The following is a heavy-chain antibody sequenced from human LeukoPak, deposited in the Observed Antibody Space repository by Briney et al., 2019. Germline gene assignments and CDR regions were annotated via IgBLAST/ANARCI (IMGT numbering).Heavy chain of an antibody. CDR2: ISGSGGST. J-gene: IGHJ4*02. Sequence: GGSLRLSCAASGLTFSIYAMSWVRQAPGKGLEWVSAISGSGGSTYYADSVKGRFTISRDNSKNTPYLQMNSLRAEDTAVYYCAKQPMATIIRSEYYFDYWGQGTLVTVSS. D-gene: IGHD5-24*01. CDR1: GLTFSIYA. V-gene: IGHV3-23*01. CDR3: AKQPMATIIRSEYYFDY.